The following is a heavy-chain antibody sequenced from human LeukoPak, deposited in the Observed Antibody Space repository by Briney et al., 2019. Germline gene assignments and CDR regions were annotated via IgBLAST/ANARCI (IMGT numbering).Heavy chain of an antibody. Sequence: KPSETLSLTCTVSGGSINNFYWSWIRQPPGKGLEWIGYIFYSGSTNYNPSLESRVTISIDTSKNQFSLKVSSLTAADMAVYYCARTGYYASGSSYYYGMDVWGQGTTVTVSS. CDR1: GGSINNFY. V-gene: IGHV4-59*08. CDR3: ARTGYYASGSSYYYGMDV. D-gene: IGHD3-10*01. CDR2: IFYSGST. J-gene: IGHJ6*02.